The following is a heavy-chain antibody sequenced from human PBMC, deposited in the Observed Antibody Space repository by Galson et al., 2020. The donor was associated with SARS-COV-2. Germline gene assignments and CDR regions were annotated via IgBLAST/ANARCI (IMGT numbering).Heavy chain of an antibody. Sequence: GGSLRLSCAASGFTFSSYAMHWVRQAPGKGLQWVAVISYDGSNKYYADSVKGRFTISRDNSKNTLYLQINSLRAEDTAVYYCASDEWTTVSTYYYGMDFWGQGSTGSVSS. CDR2: ISYDGSNK. J-gene: IGHJ6*02. CDR1: GFTFSSYA. V-gene: IGHV3-30*04. CDR3: ASDEWTTVSTYYYGMDF. D-gene: IGHD4-4*01.